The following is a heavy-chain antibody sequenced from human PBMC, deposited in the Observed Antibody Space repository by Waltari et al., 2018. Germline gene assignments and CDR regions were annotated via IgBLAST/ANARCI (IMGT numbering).Heavy chain of an antibody. V-gene: IGHV1-18*01. D-gene: IGHD2-15*01. CDR3: ARDPCSGDSCYDAFDI. Sequence: QGLEWMGGINTYDGNTNIAQKCNGKVTMTTDTATSTAYMELRSLGSDDTVVYYCARDPCSGDSCYDAFDIWGQGTMVSVSS. J-gene: IGHJ3*02. CDR2: INTYDGNT.